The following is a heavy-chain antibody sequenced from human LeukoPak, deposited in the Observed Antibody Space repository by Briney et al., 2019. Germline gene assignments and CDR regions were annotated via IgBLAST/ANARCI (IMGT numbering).Heavy chain of an antibody. D-gene: IGHD3-10*01. CDR3: AKDRVASSYYGSGSSPPWFDP. CDR1: GFTFSSYG. V-gene: IGHV3-30*18. Sequence: PGGSLRLSCAASGFTFSSYGMHWVRQAPGKGLEWVAVISYDGSNKYYADSVKGRFTISRDNSKNTLYLQMNSLRAEDTAVYYCAKDRVASSYYGSGSSPPWFDPWGQGTLVTVSS. CDR2: ISYDGSNK. J-gene: IGHJ5*02.